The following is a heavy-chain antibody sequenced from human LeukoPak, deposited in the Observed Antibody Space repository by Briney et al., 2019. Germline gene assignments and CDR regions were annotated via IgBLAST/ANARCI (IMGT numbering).Heavy chain of an antibody. Sequence: SETLSLTCAVYGGSFSGYYWSWIRQHPGKGLEWIGYIYYSGSTYYNPSLKSRVTISVDTSKNQFSLKLSSVTAADTAVYYCARDSPYYDILTGYYNRWFDPWGQGTLVTVSS. D-gene: IGHD3-9*01. V-gene: IGHV4-31*11. CDR3: ARDSPYYDILTGYYNRWFDP. CDR2: IYYSGST. J-gene: IGHJ5*02. CDR1: GGSFSGYY.